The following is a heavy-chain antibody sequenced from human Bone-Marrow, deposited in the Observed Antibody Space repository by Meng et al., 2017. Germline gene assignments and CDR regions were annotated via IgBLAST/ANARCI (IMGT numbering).Heavy chain of an antibody. CDR3: VRSYEAFDI. J-gene: IGHJ3*02. CDR1: GFTVSSHF. D-gene: IGHD1-26*01. Sequence: GESLKISCAASGFTVSSHFMNWVRQAPGKGLEWVSVIHSVGSSNYADSVKGRFSISRDNSKNTIYLQISSLRPEDTAVYYCVRSYEAFDIWGQGTMVTVSS. CDR2: IHSVGSS. V-gene: IGHV3-66*02.